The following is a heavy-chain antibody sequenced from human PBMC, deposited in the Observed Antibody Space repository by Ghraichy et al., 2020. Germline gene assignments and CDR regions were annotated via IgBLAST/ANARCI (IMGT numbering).Heavy chain of an antibody. D-gene: IGHD4-23*01. Sequence: GGSLRLSCVGSGFTFSDYNMNWVRQSPGKGLEWVSYITWSSRSIFYADSVKGRFTISRDNAQNSLYLQMNSLRDEDTAVYYCARASTVVRFFYFAGMDVWGQGTTVTVS. CDR3: ARASTVVRFFYFAGMDV. V-gene: IGHV3-48*02. CDR2: ITWSSRSI. J-gene: IGHJ6*02. CDR1: GFTFSDYN.